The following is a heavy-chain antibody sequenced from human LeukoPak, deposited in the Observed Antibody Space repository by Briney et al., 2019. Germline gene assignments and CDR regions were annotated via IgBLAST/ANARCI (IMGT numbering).Heavy chain of an antibody. V-gene: IGHV3-7*03. CDR2: IKLDGSEK. J-gene: IGHJ4*02. CDR3: ASHTSSSPYFDY. CDR1: GFTFSSYW. D-gene: IGHD6-6*01. Sequence: GGSLRLSCAASGFTFSSYWMSWVRQAPGKGLEWVANIKLDGSEKYYVDSVKGRFTISRDNSKNTLYFQMNSLRVEDTAVYYCASHTSSSPYFDYWGQGTLVTVSS.